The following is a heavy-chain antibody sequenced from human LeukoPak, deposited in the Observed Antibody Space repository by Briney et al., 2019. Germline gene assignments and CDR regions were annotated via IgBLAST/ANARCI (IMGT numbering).Heavy chain of an antibody. V-gene: IGHV4-4*02. CDR1: GGSITSTNW. D-gene: IGHD3-3*01. CDR3: AREGGFYRPLDY. Sequence: SGTLSLTCGVSGGSITSTNWWTWVRQPPGKGLEWIGEVHLDGRTNYNPSLKSRLTMSVDLSENHISLRLTSVTAADTAVYYCAREGGFYRPLDYSGQGTLVTVSS. CDR2: VHLDGRT. J-gene: IGHJ4*02.